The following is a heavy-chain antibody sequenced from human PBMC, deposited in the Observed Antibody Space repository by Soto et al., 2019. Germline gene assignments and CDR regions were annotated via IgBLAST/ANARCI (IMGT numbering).Heavy chain of an antibody. CDR2: IYYSGST. CDR1: GGSISDFY. D-gene: IGHD6-6*01. Sequence: SETLSLTCTVSGGSISDFYWSWIRQPPGKGLEWIGYIYYSGSTNYNPSLKSRVTISVDTSKNQFSLNLRSMSPADTAVYYCARVGGLAARTFDYWGPGTLVTVAS. V-gene: IGHV4-59*01. CDR3: ARVGGLAARTFDY. J-gene: IGHJ4*02.